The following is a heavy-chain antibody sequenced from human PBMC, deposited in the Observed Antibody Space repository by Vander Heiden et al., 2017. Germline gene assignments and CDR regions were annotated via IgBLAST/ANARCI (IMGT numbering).Heavy chain of an antibody. V-gene: IGHV4-39*01. CDR1: GGSISSSSYY. D-gene: IGHD6-6*01. CDR2: IYYSGST. CDR3: ARLGSSSFLSWFDP. Sequence: QLQLQESGPGLVKPSETLPLTCTASGGSISSSSYYWGWIRQPPGKRLEWIGSIYYSGSTYYNPSLKSRVTISVDTSKNQFSLKLSSVTAADTAVYYCARLGSSSFLSWFDPWGQGTLVTVSS. J-gene: IGHJ5*02.